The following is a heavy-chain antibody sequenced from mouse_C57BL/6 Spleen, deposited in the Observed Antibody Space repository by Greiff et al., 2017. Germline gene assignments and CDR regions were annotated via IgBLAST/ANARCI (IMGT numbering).Heavy chain of an antibody. V-gene: IGHV1-81*01. CDR2: IYPRSGNT. Sequence: QVQLQQSGAELARPGASVKLSCKASGYTFTSYGISWVKQRTGQGLEWIGEIYPRSGNTYYNEKFKGKATLTADKSSSTAYMELRSLTSEDSAVYFCARYDDYGDYYAMDYWGQGTSVTVSS. CDR1: GYTFTSYG. D-gene: IGHD2-3*01. J-gene: IGHJ4*01. CDR3: ARYDDYGDYYAMDY.